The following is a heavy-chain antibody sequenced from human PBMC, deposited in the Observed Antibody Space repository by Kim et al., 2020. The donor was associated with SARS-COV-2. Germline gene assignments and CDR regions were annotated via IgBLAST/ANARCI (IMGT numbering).Heavy chain of an antibody. CDR3: ARTGEVRGVIHAFDI. J-gene: IGHJ3*02. D-gene: IGHD3-10*01. CDR2: ISSSSSYT. Sequence: GGSLRLSCAASGFTFSDYYMSWIRQAPGKGLEWVSYISSSSSYTNYADSVKGRFTISRDNAKNSLYLQMNSLRAEDTAVYYCARTGEVRGVIHAFDIWGQGTMVTVSS. CDR1: GFTFSDYY. V-gene: IGHV3-11*03.